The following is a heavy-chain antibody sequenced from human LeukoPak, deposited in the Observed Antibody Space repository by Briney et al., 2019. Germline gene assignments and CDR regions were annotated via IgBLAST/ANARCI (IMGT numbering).Heavy chain of an antibody. CDR1: GFTFSGHY. J-gene: IGHJ4*02. D-gene: IGHD1/OR15-1a*01. V-gene: IGHV3-11*01. CDR2: ISNRGYST. CDR3: ARNKRRFDQ. Sequence: GGSLRLSCAASGFTFSGHYMSWIRQTPGEGLEWVSYISNRGYSTYYADSVKGRFTISRGNAKNSLYLEMQSLRAEDTAVYYCARNKRRFDQWGQGTVVTVSS.